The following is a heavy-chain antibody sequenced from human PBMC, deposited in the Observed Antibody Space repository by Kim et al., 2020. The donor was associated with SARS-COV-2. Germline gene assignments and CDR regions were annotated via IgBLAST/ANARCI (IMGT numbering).Heavy chain of an antibody. Sequence: GGSLRLSCAASGFTLSSYWMSCVRQAPGKGLEWVANIKQDGSEKYYLDSVKGRFTISRDNAENSLYLQMNSLRAEDMAVYYCASKGGSGPPDAFDIWGQGTMVAVSS. CDR3: ASKGGSGPPDAFDI. V-gene: IGHV3-7*05. CDR2: IKQDGSEK. J-gene: IGHJ3*02. CDR1: GFTLSSYW. D-gene: IGHD6-25*01.